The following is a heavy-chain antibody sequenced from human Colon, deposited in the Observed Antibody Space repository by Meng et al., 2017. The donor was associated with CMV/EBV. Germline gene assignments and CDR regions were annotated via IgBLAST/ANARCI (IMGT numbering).Heavy chain of an antibody. V-gene: IGHV4-4*02. J-gene: IGHJ5*02. D-gene: IGHD5-18*01. CDR1: GVSISSDNW. CDR2: IYHSGTT. Sequence: VLLQEACPGLVKPSGTLSLICSVSGVSISSDNWWTWVRQPPGKGLEWIGEIYHSGTTNYNPSLKSRVTISVDKSKNQVSLNLSSVTAADTAVYFCAKIPLGYSLSPLVGLDPWGQGTLVTVSS. CDR3: AKIPLGYSLSPLVGLDP.